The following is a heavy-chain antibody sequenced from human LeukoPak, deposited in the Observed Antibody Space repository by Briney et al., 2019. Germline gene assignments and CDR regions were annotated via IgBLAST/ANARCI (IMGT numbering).Heavy chain of an antibody. CDR1: GASVGGAGYH. CDR3: ARTQSQSGSYRYYFGY. J-gene: IGHJ4*02. V-gene: IGHV4-61*08. CDR2: IYYISNT. D-gene: IGHD1-26*01. Sequence: PSETLSLTCTVSGASVGGAGYHWSWIRQPPGGGLEWIGYIYYISNTNYNPSLKSRVTMSVDPSKNQFSLKLNSVTAADTAVYYCARTQSQSGSYRYYFGYWGQGTLVTVSS.